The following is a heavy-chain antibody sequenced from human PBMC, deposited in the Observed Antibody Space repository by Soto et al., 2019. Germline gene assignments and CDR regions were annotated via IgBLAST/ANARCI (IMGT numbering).Heavy chain of an antibody. CDR1: GFTCTSDA. Sequence: GGSLRLSCAASGFTCTSDAMSWVRQAPGKGLEWVSLISGSGGSTYYADSVKGRFTISRDDSKNAVYLQMDSLRAEDTAVYYCAKQRGYSSGWYGAFDIWGQGTMVTVSS. D-gene: IGHD6-19*01. J-gene: IGHJ3*02. CDR3: AKQRGYSSGWYGAFDI. V-gene: IGHV3-23*01. CDR2: ISGSGGST.